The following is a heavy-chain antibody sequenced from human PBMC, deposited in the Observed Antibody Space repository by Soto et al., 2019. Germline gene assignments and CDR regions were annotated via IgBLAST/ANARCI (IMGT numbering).Heavy chain of an antibody. V-gene: IGHV1-8*01. J-gene: IGHJ6*02. CDR3: ATLRLRGRHYYYYGMDL. CDR1: GYTITSYD. D-gene: IGHD4-17*01. CDR2: MNPNSGNT. Sequence: GASVKVSCKASGYTITSYDIHRVRQATGQGLEWMGWMNPNSGNTGYAQRFQGRLTMTKNTSISTAYMELSSLTPEDTAVYYCATLRLRGRHYYYYGMDLWGQGTTVTVSS.